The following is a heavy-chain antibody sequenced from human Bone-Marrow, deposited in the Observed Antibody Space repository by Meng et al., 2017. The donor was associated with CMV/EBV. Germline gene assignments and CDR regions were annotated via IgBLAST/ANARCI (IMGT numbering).Heavy chain of an antibody. J-gene: IGHJ4*02. Sequence: AAAGCTFSSYAMHWVRQAAGKGLEWVAVISYDGNNKYYADSVKGRFTISRDNSKNTLYLQMNSLRAEDTAVYYCARGGGSYYGVVDNYWGQGTLVTSPQ. V-gene: IGHV3-30-3*01. CDR2: ISYDGNNK. CDR1: GCTFSSYA. CDR3: ARGGGSYYGVVDNY. D-gene: IGHD1-26*01.